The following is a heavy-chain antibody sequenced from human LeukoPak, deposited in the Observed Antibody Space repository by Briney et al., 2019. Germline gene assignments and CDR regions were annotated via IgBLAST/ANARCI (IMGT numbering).Heavy chain of an antibody. CDR1: GFTFSAYY. J-gene: IGHJ4*02. CDR2: ITSSGATV. D-gene: IGHD6-13*01. Sequence: GGSLRLSCAASGFTFSAYYMSWIRQAPGKGLEWVSYITSSGATVFYADSVKGRFTTSRDNARNSLYLQMSSLRAEDTAFYYCARETGSSSSWYDYWGQGTLVTVSS. V-gene: IGHV3-11*01. CDR3: ARETGSSSSWYDY.